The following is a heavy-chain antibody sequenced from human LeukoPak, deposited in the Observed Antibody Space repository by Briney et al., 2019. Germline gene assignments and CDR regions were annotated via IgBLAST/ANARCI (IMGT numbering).Heavy chain of an antibody. CDR1: GFTFSSYA. V-gene: IGHV3-23*01. CDR2: ISGSGGST. J-gene: IGHJ4*02. CDR3: ATHDTSGYYKFDS. Sequence: GASLRLSCAASGFTFSSYAMSWVRQAPGKGLEWISAISGSGGSTYYADSVKGRFTISRDNSKNTLYLQMNSLRVEDTAIYYCATHDTSGYYKFDSWGQGTLVTVSS. D-gene: IGHD3-22*01.